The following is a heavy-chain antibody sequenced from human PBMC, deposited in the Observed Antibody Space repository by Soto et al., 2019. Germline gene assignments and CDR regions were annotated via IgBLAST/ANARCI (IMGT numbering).Heavy chain of an antibody. Sequence: EASVKVSCKVSGYTLTELSMHWVRQAPGKGLEWMGGFDPEDGETIYAQKFQGRVTMTEDTSTDTAYMELSSLRSEDTAVYYCATLHCSGGSCYLNWFDPWGQGTLVTVSS. CDR3: ATLHCSGGSCYLNWFDP. J-gene: IGHJ5*02. CDR2: FDPEDGET. V-gene: IGHV1-24*01. CDR1: GYTLTELS. D-gene: IGHD2-15*01.